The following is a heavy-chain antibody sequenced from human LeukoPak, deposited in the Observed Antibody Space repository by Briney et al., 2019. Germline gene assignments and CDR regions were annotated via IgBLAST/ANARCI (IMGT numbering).Heavy chain of an antibody. CDR3: ARAEEFGSNYGY. CDR2: INPNSGGT. Sequence: GASVKVSCKASGYTFTGYYMHWVRQAPGQGLEWMGWINPNSGGTNYAQKFQGRVTMTRDTSIGTAYMELSRLRSDDTAVYYCARAEEFGSNYGYWGQGTLVTVSS. CDR1: GYTFTGYY. V-gene: IGHV1-2*02. J-gene: IGHJ4*02. D-gene: IGHD4-11*01.